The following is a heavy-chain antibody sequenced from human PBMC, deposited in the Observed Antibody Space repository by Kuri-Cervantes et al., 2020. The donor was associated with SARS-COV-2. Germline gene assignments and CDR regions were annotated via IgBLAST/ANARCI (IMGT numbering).Heavy chain of an antibody. Sequence: GESLKISCAASGFTFSSYSMNWVRQAPGKGLEWVSYISSSSSSTIYYADSVKGRFTISRDNAKNSLYLQMNSLRDEDTAVYYCASWRNFDYGDYANYYYYGMDVWGQGTTVTVSS. V-gene: IGHV3-48*02. D-gene: IGHD4-17*01. CDR1: GFTFSSYS. CDR3: ASWRNFDYGDYANYYYYGMDV. J-gene: IGHJ6*02. CDR2: ISSSSSSTI.